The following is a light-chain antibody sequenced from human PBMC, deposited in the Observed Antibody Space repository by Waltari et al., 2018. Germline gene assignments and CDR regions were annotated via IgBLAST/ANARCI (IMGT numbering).Light chain of an antibody. J-gene: IGKJ2*01. Sequence: EIVMTQSPATLSVSPGERVTLSCRASQSVSSNLAWYQQKPGQAPRLLIYGASTRATGIPARFSGSGSGTEFTLTITSMQSEDFAVYHCQQYNNWPPMYTFGQGTKLEIK. CDR3: QQYNNWPPMYT. V-gene: IGKV3-15*01. CDR2: GAS. CDR1: QSVSSN.